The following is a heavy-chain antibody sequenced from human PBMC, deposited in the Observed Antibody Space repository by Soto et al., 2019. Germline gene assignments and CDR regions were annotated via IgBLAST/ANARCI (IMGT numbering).Heavy chain of an antibody. J-gene: IGHJ6*02. D-gene: IGHD6-19*01. Sequence: SVKVSFKASGGTFSSYAISWLRQAPGQGLEWMGGIIPIFGTANYAQKFQGRVTITADESTSTAYMELSSLRSEDTAVYYCARDRTPYSSGWYRLMDVWGQGTTVTVSS. V-gene: IGHV1-69*13. CDR2: IIPIFGTA. CDR1: GGTFSSYA. CDR3: ARDRTPYSSGWYRLMDV.